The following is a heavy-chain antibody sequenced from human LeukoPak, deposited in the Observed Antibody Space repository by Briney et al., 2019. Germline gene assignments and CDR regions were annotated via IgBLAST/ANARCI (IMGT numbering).Heavy chain of an antibody. Sequence: PETLSLTCAVSGGSITSSDWWSWVRQPPGKGLEWIGEIYHSGITHYNPSLKSRLTISVDKSKNQFSLKLSSVTAADTAVYYCARIHCDSISCFYLDYWGQGSLVTVSS. V-gene: IGHV4-4*03. D-gene: IGHD2-2*01. J-gene: IGHJ4*02. CDR3: ARIHCDSISCFYLDY. CDR2: IYHSGIT. CDR1: GGSITSSDW.